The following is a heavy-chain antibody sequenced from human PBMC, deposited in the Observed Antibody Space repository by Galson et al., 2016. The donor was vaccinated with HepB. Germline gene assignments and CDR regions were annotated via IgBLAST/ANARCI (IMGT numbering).Heavy chain of an antibody. Sequence: SVKVSCKVSGYTLTSYFMHWVRQAPGQGLEWLGIINPSTGTTGYAQKFQGRVTMTRDTSTSTVYMELSSLRSEDTAVYYCARDRAVGITIVRGRSFDLWGQGTLVTVSS. CDR1: GYTLTSYF. J-gene: IGHJ4*02. CDR2: INPSTGTT. D-gene: IGHD3-10*01. V-gene: IGHV1-46*01. CDR3: ARDRAVGITIVRGRSFDL.